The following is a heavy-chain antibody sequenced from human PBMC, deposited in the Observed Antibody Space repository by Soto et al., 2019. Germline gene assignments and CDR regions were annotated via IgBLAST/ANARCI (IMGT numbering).Heavy chain of an antibody. Sequence: QVQLQQWGAGLLKPSETLSLTCAVNGGSFSGYYWSWIRQSPRKGLEWIGEINHIGRTNFNPSLKSRVNRSGDTSKNQFSLKLSSVTAADTAVYYCARGYEVNWHTPHYWRQGTLVTVSS. V-gene: IGHV4-34*01. J-gene: IGHJ4*02. D-gene: IGHD5-12*01. CDR1: GGSFSGYY. CDR2: INHIGRT. CDR3: ARGYEVNWHTPHY.